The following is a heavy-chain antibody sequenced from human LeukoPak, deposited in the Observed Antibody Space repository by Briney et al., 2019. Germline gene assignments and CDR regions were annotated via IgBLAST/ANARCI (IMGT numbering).Heavy chain of an antibody. D-gene: IGHD4-23*01. V-gene: IGHV3-21*01. CDR3: ARAPYGGNHN. J-gene: IGHJ4*02. CDR2: NSGSSSYI. Sequence: GGSLRLSCAASGFTFSSYSMNWVRQAPGKGLEWVSSNSGSSSYIYYADSVKGRFTISRDNAKNSLYLQMNSLRAEDTAVYYCARAPYGGNHNWGQETLVTVSS. CDR1: GFTFSSYS.